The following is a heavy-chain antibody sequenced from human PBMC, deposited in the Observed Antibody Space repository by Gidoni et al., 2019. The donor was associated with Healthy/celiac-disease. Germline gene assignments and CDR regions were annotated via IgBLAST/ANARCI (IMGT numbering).Heavy chain of an antibody. V-gene: IGHV3-30*18. Sequence: QVQLVESGGGVVQPGGSLRLSCAASGFTFSSYGMHWVRQAPGKGLEWVAVISYDGSNKYYADSVKGRFTISRDNSKNTLYLQMNSLRAEDTAVYYCAKSLSLWELSSEFDYWGQGTLVTVSS. CDR3: AKSLSLWELSSEFDY. J-gene: IGHJ4*02. CDR1: GFTFSSYG. D-gene: IGHD1-26*01. CDR2: ISYDGSNK.